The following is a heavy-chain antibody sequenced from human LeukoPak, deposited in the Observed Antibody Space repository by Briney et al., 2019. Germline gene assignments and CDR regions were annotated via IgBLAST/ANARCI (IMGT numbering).Heavy chain of an antibody. V-gene: IGHV4-39*07. Sequence: SETLSLTCSVSGDSIIGYYWGWIRQPPGKGLEWIGSIYYSGSTYYNPSLKSRVTISVDTSKNQFSLKLSSVTAADTAVYYCASTEDYYGSGSFAFDIWGQGTMVTVSS. CDR3: ASTEDYYGSGSFAFDI. CDR1: GDSIIGYY. D-gene: IGHD3-10*01. J-gene: IGHJ3*02. CDR2: IYYSGST.